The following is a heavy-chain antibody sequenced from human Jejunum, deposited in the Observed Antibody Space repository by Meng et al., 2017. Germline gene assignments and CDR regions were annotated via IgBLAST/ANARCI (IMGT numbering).Heavy chain of an antibody. CDR3: ARALGAYGDSGFAY. J-gene: IGHJ4*02. Sequence: VRLQRWGAGLLKPSETLSLTCAVAGGSLKDFYWNWIRQPPGKGLEWIGEISHSGSTNYNPSLKSRVTISVDRSQNQLSLKLTSVSGTDTAVYFCARALGAYGDSGFAYWGQGALVTVSS. CDR1: GGSLKDFY. CDR2: ISHSGST. D-gene: IGHD4-17*01. V-gene: IGHV4-34*01.